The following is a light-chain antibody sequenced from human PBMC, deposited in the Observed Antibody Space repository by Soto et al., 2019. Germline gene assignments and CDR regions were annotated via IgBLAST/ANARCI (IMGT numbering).Light chain of an antibody. CDR3: MQGTHWPWT. J-gene: IGKJ1*01. Sequence: DVVMTQSPLFLPVTVGQAASISCRSSQGLVYSDGNIYLNWFHQRPGESPRRLVYMISRRDSGVPDRITGSGSGTDFTLKISRVEAEDVGIYYCMQGTHWPWTFGQGTTVDI. CDR2: MIS. V-gene: IGKV2-30*01. CDR1: QGLVYSDGNIY.